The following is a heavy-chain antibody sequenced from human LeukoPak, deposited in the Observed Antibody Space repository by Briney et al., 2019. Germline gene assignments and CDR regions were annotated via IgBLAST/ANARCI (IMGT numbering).Heavy chain of an antibody. V-gene: IGHV4-38-2*01. J-gene: IGHJ4*02. Sequence: SETLSLTCSVSGYSISSAYYWGWIRQPPGKGLEWIGSVYPNGATYYNPSLKSRVTISVDTSKNQFSLRLSSVTAADTAVYYCARLIAAAGPGAPFDYWGRGALVTVSS. D-gene: IGHD6-13*01. CDR1: GYSISSAYY. CDR3: ARLIAAAGPGAPFDY. CDR2: VYPNGAT.